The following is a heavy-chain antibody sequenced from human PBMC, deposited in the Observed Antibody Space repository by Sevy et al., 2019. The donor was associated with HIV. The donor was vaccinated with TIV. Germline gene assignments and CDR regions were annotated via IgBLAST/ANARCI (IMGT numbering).Heavy chain of an antibody. Sequence: GGSLRLSCVTSGFSFSDYHMSWIRLAPGKGLEWISHITSSHGAKVYADSVRGRFDISRDNARKSVDLQMNRLQVEDTATYFCVGRRYRVGHSWSYFFDFWGQGTPVTVSS. CDR1: GFSFSDYH. D-gene: IGHD5-18*01. V-gene: IGHV3-11*01. J-gene: IGHJ4*02. CDR2: ITSSHGAK. CDR3: VGRRYRVGHSWSYFFDF.